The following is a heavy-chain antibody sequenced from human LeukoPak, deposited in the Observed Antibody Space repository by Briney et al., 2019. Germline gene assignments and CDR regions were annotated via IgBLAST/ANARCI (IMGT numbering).Heavy chain of an antibody. CDR1: GGSFSGHY. Sequence: SETLSLTCAVYGGSFSGHYWSWTRQPPGKGLEWIGEIHPSGSTNYNPSLKSRVTISVDKSKNQFSLKLSSVTAADTAVYYCARSPDRFYGSGSYLGGQGTLVTVSS. D-gene: IGHD3-10*01. J-gene: IGHJ4*02. V-gene: IGHV4-34*01. CDR2: IHPSGST. CDR3: ARSPDRFYGSGSYL.